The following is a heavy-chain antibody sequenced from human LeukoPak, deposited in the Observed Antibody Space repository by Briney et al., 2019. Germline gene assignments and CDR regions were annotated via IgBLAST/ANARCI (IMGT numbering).Heavy chain of an antibody. V-gene: IGHV4-4*09. CDR2: IYNSGST. D-gene: IGHD1-7*01. J-gene: IGHJ3*02. CDR1: GGSISSYY. CDR3: AAIPGTKSGALDI. Sequence: PSETLSLTCTVSGGSISSYYWRWIRQPPGKGLEWIAYIYNSGSTSYSPSLKSRVTISVDTSKNQFSLKLSSVTAADTAVYYCAAIPGTKSGALDIWGRGTMVTVSS.